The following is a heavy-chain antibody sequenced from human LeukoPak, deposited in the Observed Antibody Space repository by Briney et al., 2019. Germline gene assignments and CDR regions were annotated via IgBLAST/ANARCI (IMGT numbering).Heavy chain of an antibody. J-gene: IGHJ4*02. CDR2: FDPEDGET. CDR1: VYTLTELF. D-gene: IGHD3-10*01. Sequence: ASVQVSCKVSVYTLTELFIHGVRQAPGKRLDGMGGFDPEDGETIYAQKFQGRVTMTEDTSTDTAYMELSSLRSEDTAVYYCATDRYGSGFPPDYWGQGTLVTVSS. V-gene: IGHV1-24*01. CDR3: ATDRYGSGFPPDY.